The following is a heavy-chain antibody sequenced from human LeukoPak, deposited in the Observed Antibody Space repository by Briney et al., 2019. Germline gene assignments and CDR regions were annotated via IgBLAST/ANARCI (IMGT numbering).Heavy chain of an antibody. CDR2: VSAGSTGI. D-gene: IGHD3-16*01. CDR1: GFNFVIYS. V-gene: IGHV3-48*04. J-gene: IGHJ4*02. CDR3: VREKGGFGFVL. Sequence: GGSLRLSCAGSGFNFVIYSMDWVRQAPGKGLEWVAYVSAGSTGIFYAASVKGRFSISRDNAQKSLYLQMNSLRAEDTAIYYCVREKGGFGFVLWGRGTLVTVSS.